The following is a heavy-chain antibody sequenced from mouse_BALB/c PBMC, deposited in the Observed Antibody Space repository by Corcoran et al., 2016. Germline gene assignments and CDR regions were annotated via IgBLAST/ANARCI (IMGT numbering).Heavy chain of an antibody. D-gene: IGHD1-1*01. Sequence: QIQLEQSGPELKKPGETVKSSCKASGYTFTNYGMNWVKQAQGKGLKWMGWINTYTGEPTYAEDFKGRFAFSLETYASTAHLQINKLKNEDIATYFFAIGGITPFSDWCQGTLVTVSA. CDR3: AIGGITPFSD. CDR2: INTYTGEP. V-gene: IGHV9-1*02. CDR1: GYTFTNYG. J-gene: IGHJ3*01.